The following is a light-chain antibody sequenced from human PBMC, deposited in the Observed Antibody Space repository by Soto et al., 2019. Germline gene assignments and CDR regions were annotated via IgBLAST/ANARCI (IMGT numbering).Light chain of an antibody. CDR1: GSNIENNF. J-gene: IGLJ1*01. CDR3: ATWDTSLRAGV. Sequence: QSVLTQPPSVSAAPGQKVTVSCSGSGSNIENNFVSWYRQLPGTAPKLLIYENNRRPSGIPDRFSGSKSGTSATLDIAGLETGDEADYYCATWDTSLRAGVFGPGTSSPS. V-gene: IGLV1-51*02. CDR2: ENN.